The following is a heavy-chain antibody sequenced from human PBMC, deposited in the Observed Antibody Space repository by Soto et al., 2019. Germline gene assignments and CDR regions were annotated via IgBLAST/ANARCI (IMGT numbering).Heavy chain of an antibody. CDR1: GYTFTHHG. CDR2: ISAFTDFT. D-gene: IGHD6-19*01. J-gene: IGHJ4*02. Sequence: QVQLVQSGAEVKKPGASVKVSCQTSGYTFTHHGISWVRQAPGQGLEWVGWISAFTDFTDYAQKFQGRVTLTTDKPTSTAYMELRSLTSDDTAVYYCVYDRPRLTQNMDGIFWGQGTLVTVSS. V-gene: IGHV1-18*01. CDR3: VYDRPRLTQNMDGIF.